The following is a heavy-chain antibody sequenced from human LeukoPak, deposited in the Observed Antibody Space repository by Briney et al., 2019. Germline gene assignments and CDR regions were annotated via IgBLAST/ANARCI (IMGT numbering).Heavy chain of an antibody. Sequence: GGSLRLSCAASGFTFSSYGMHWVRQAPGKGLEWVAVIWYDGSNKYYADSVKGRFTISRDNSKNTLYLQMNSLRAEDTAVYYCARDRLGRWPSRCPLDYWGQGTLVTVSS. D-gene: IGHD4-23*01. CDR3: ARDRLGRWPSRCPLDY. CDR2: IWYDGSNK. J-gene: IGHJ4*02. V-gene: IGHV3-33*01. CDR1: GFTFSSYG.